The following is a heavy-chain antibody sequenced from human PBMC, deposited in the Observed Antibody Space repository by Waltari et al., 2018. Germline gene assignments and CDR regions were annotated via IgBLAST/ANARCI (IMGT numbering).Heavy chain of an antibody. Sequence: EVQMLESGGGLVEPGGSLSPSCTTSGFAFAQYTMSWVRQTPTRGLEWVSYISSRGSATHYADSVRGRFTISRDSAKGSVYLQMNNLRADDAAMYYCARGRYGAGSYSDYDYWAREPLSPSPQ. J-gene: IGHJ4*02. V-gene: IGHV3-48*01. CDR2: ISSRGSAT. CDR1: GFAFAQYT. CDR3: ARGRYGAGSYSDYDY. D-gene: IGHD3-10*01.